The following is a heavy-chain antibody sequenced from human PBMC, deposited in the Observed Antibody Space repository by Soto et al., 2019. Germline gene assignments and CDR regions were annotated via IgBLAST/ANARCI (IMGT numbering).Heavy chain of an antibody. J-gene: IGHJ4*02. V-gene: IGHV3-48*01. CDR3: ASGITVTGRN. CDR1: GFTFSTYG. D-gene: IGHD6-19*01. CDR2: ISTSSSTI. Sequence: EVQLVESGGGLVQPGGSLRLSCAASGFTFSTYGMHWVRQAPGKGLEWLSYISTSSSTIYYADSVKGRFTISRDNAKNSLYLLMNGLRAEDTAVYYCASGITVTGRNWGQGTLVTVSS.